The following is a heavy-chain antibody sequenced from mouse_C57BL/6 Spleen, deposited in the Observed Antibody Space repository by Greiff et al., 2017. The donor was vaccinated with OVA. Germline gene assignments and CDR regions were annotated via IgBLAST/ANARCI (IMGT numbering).Heavy chain of an antibody. D-gene: IGHD2-1*01. V-gene: IGHV5-4*03. CDR3: ARGVYYGYAMDY. CDR2: ISDGGSYT. J-gene: IGHJ4*01. Sequence: DVMLVESGGGLVKPGGSLKLSCAASGFTFSSYAMSWVRQTPEKRLEWVATISDGGSYTYYPDNVKGRFTISRDNAKNNLYLQMSHLKSEDTAMYYCARGVYYGYAMDYWGQGTSVTVSS. CDR1: GFTFSSYA.